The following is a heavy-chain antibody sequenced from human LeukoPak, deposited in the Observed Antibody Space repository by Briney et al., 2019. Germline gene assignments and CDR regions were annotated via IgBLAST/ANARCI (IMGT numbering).Heavy chain of an antibody. CDR1: GYTFTSYG. J-gene: IGHJ4*02. CDR2: IIPIFGTA. CDR3: ARSATVTTGGDY. D-gene: IGHD4-11*01. V-gene: IGHV1-69*06. Sequence: ASVKVSCKASGYTFTSYGISWVRQAPGQGLEWMGGIIPIFGTANYAQKFQGRVTITADKSTSTAYMELSSLRSEDTAVYYCARSATVTTGGDYWGQGTLVTVSS.